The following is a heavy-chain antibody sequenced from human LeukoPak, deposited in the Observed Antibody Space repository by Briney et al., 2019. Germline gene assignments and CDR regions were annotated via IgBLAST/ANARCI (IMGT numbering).Heavy chain of an antibody. CDR3: ARARGRGYYDSSGGAFDI. CDR1: GGSISSYY. CDR2: IYTSGST. Sequence: PSETLSLTCTVSGGSISSYYWSWIRQPAGKGLGWIGRIYTSGSTNYNPSLKSRVTMSVDTSKNQFSLKLSSVTAADTAVYYCARARGRGYYDSSGGAFDIWGQGTMVTVSS. J-gene: IGHJ3*02. D-gene: IGHD3-22*01. V-gene: IGHV4-4*07.